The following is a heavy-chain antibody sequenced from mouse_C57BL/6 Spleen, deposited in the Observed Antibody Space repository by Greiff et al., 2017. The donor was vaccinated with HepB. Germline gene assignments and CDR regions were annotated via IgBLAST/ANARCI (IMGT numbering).Heavy chain of an antibody. J-gene: IGHJ3*01. Sequence: EVKVVESGPGMVKPSQSLSLTCTVTGYSITSGYDWHWIRHFPGNKLEWMGYISYSGSTNYNPSLKSRISITHDTSKNHFFLKLNSVTTEDTATYYCAREDYYGSRGFAYWGQGTLVTVSA. D-gene: IGHD1-1*01. CDR3: AREDYYGSRGFAY. V-gene: IGHV3-1*01. CDR2: ISYSGST. CDR1: GYSITSGYD.